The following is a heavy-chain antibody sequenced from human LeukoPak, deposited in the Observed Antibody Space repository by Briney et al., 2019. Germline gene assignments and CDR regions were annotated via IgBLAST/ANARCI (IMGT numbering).Heavy chain of an antibody. Sequence: ASVKVSCKASGYTYTSYGISWVRQAPGQGLEWMGSISAYNGNTNYAQKLQGRVTMTTDTSTSTAYMELRSLRSDDTAVYYCAREGPPHYYDSSGYTHWGQGTLVTVSS. V-gene: IGHV1-18*01. CDR3: AREGPPHYYDSSGYTH. D-gene: IGHD3-22*01. CDR1: GYTYTSYG. J-gene: IGHJ4*02. CDR2: ISAYNGNT.